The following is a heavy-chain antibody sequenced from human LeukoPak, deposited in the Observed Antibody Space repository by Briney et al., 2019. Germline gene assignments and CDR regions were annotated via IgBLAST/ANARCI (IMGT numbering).Heavy chain of an antibody. V-gene: IGHV4-34*01. J-gene: IGHJ4*02. CDR1: GGSFSGYY. D-gene: IGHD3-9*01. Sequence: SETLSLTCAVYGGSFSGYYWSWIRQPPGKGLEWIGEINHSGSTNYNPSLKSRVTISVDTSKNQLSLKLSSVTAADTAVYYCARRYFDWLSPFWYWGQGTLVTVSS. CDR3: ARRYFDWLSPFWY. CDR2: INHSGST.